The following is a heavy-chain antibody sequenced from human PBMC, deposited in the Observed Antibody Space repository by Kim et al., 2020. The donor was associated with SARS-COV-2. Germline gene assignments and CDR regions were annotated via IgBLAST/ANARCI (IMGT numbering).Heavy chain of an antibody. Sequence: GGSLRLSCAASGFTFSSYWMSWVRQAPGKGLEWVANIKQDGSEKYYVDSVKGRFTISRDNAKNSLFLQMNSLRAEDTAVYYCARDTRGQQLVWKIYYYYGMDVWGQGTTVTVSS. J-gene: IGHJ6*02. CDR2: IKQDGSEK. V-gene: IGHV3-7*01. CDR3: ARDTRGQQLVWKIYYYYGMDV. D-gene: IGHD6-13*01. CDR1: GFTFSSYW.